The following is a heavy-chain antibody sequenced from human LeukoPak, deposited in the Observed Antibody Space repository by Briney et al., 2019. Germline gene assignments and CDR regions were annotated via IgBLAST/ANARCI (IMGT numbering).Heavy chain of an antibody. J-gene: IGHJ4*02. CDR2: INSDGSST. V-gene: IGHV3-74*01. CDR1: GFTFSSYW. D-gene: IGHD6-19*01. Sequence: GGSPRLSCAASGFTFSSYWMHWVRQAPGKGLVWVSRINSDGSSTSYADSVKGRFTISRDNAKNTLYLQMNSLRAEDTAVYYCARDGRGWYKDYWGQGTLVTVSS. CDR3: ARDGRGWYKDY.